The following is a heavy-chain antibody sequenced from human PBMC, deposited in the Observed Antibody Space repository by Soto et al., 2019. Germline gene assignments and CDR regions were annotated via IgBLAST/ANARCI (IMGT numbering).Heavy chain of an antibody. Sequence: ASVKVSCKASGYTFTSYGISWVRQAPGQGLEWMGWISAYNGNTNYAQKLQGRVTMTTDTSTSTAYMELSRLRSDDTAVYYCAREAKTRKLDYWGQGTLVTVSS. CDR1: GYTFTSYG. J-gene: IGHJ4*02. CDR2: ISAYNGNT. V-gene: IGHV1-18*01. CDR3: AREAKTRKLDY. D-gene: IGHD1-1*01.